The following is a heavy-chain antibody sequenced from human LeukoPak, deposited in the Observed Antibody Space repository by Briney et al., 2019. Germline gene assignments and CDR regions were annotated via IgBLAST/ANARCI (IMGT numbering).Heavy chain of an antibody. Sequence: SETLSLTCTVSGASISSYYWSWIRQPPGKGLEWIGYLSYTGSTYNPSLYRRVPISVDTSKSQFSLKLSSVTAADTAVYYCARDVSAFDIWGQGTMVTVSS. CDR3: ARDVSAFDI. J-gene: IGHJ3*02. CDR1: GASISSYY. CDR2: LSYTGST. D-gene: IGHD2/OR15-2a*01. V-gene: IGHV4-59*01.